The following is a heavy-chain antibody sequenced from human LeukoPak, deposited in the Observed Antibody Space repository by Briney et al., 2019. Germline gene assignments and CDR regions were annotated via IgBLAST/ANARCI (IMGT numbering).Heavy chain of an antibody. CDR2: IKQDGGET. D-gene: IGHD4-11*01. V-gene: IGHV3-7*01. Sequence: GGSLRLSCVASGFTFSRYWMAWVRQAPGKGLEWVASIKQDGGETFYVDSVKGRFTISRDNAKNSLYLQMNGLRAEDTAVYYCTREDHSNYNYWGQGTLVTVSS. J-gene: IGHJ4*02. CDR3: TREDHSNYNY. CDR1: GFTFSRYW.